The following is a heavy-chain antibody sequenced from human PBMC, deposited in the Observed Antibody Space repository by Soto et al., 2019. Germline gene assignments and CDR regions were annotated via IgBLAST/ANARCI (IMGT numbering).Heavy chain of an antibody. CDR1: GYTFTSYA. CDR3: ARVGPAVAGGYYSFGMHV. V-gene: IGHV1-18*01. CDR2: ISAYNGNT. D-gene: IGHD6-19*01. Sequence: ASVKVSCKASGYTFTSYAISWVRQAPGQGLEWMGWISAYNGNTNYAQKLQGRVTMTTDTSTSTAYMELRSLRSDDTAVYYCARVGPAVAGGYYSFGMHVWRQGITVSVAS. J-gene: IGHJ6*02.